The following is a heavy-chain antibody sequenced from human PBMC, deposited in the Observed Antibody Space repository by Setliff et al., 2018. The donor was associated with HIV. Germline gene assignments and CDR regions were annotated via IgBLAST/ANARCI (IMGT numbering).Heavy chain of an antibody. J-gene: IGHJ5*02. CDR3: ARRSDWFDP. CDR1: GGSINRSNYY. Sequence: PSETLSLTCTVPGGSINRSNYYWGWIRQPPGKGLEWIGTISYTGSTYYDPSLKSRVTISVDTSKNQFSLKLASVTAAGTAVYFCARRSDWFDPWGQGTLVTVSS. CDR2: ISYTGST. V-gene: IGHV4-39*07.